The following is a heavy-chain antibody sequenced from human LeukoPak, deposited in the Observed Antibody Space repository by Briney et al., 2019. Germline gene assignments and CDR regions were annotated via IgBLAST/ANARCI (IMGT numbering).Heavy chain of an antibody. Sequence: PGGPLRLSCAASGFTFDDYAMHWVRQAPGKGLEWVSGISWNSGSIGYADSVKGRFTISRDNAKNSLYLQMNSLRAEDTALYYCAKDGQSMVRDFDLWGRGTLVTVSS. J-gene: IGHJ2*01. CDR1: GFTFDDYA. D-gene: IGHD3-10*01. CDR3: AKDGQSMVRDFDL. V-gene: IGHV3-9*01. CDR2: ISWNSGSI.